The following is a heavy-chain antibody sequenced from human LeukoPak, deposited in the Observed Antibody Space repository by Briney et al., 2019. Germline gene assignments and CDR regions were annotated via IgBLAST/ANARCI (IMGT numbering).Heavy chain of an antibody. Sequence: GGSLRLSCAASGFTCSSYAMSWVRQAPGKGLEWVSSISGNSGRTYYADSVKGRFSISRDNSNNTLYLQMNSLRAEDAAVYYCAKSTSSWERVDYWGQGTLVTVSS. CDR2: ISGNSGRT. CDR3: AKSTSSWERVDY. D-gene: IGHD6-13*01. CDR1: GFTCSSYA. J-gene: IGHJ4*02. V-gene: IGHV3-23*01.